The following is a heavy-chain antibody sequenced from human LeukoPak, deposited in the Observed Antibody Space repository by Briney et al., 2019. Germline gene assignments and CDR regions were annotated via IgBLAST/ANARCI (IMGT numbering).Heavy chain of an antibody. CDR3: ARTEGTVAYDS. Sequence: PGGSLRLSCAAPGFTFRNYWRHWVRQAPGKGLVWVSRINSDGSGTTYADSVRGRLTISRDNAKNTLYLQVNSLRAEDTAVYYCARTEGTVAYDSWGQGTLVTVSS. V-gene: IGHV3-74*01. J-gene: IGHJ5*01. CDR2: INSDGSGT. D-gene: IGHD4-23*01. CDR1: GFTFRNYW.